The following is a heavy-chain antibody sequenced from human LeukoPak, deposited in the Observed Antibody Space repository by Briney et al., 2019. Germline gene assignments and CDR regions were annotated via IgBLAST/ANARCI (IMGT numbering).Heavy chain of an antibody. J-gene: IGHJ3*02. CDR2: FDPEDGET. CDR1: GYSLTELS. CDR3: AAVKTYYYDTSGYYFPLNAFDI. Sequence: GASVKVSCKVSGYSLTELSMHWVRPAPGKGLEWMGGFDPEDGETIYAQKFQGRVTMTEDTSTDTAYMELSSLRSEDTAVYYCAAVKTYYYDTSGYYFPLNAFDIWGQGTMVTVSS. D-gene: IGHD3-22*01. V-gene: IGHV1-24*01.